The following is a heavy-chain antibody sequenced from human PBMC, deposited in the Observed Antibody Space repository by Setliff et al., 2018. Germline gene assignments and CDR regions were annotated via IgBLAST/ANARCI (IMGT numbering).Heavy chain of an antibody. CDR1: GGSFSSYY. Sequence: SETLSLTCAVYGGSFSSYYWNWIRQPPGKGLEWIGEIHHSGSTKYNPSLKSRLIISVDAPDNQFSVKLSSVTAADTAVYYCARHKSNGSGSYPSLYMDVWGKGIMVTVSS. J-gene: IGHJ6*03. D-gene: IGHD3-10*01. V-gene: IGHV4-34*01. CDR3: ARHKSNGSGSYPSLYMDV. CDR2: IHHSGST.